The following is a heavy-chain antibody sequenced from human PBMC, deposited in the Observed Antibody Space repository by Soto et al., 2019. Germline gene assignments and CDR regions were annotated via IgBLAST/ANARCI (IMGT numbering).Heavy chain of an antibody. J-gene: IGHJ3*02. V-gene: IGHV4-59*01. D-gene: IGHD3-22*01. Sequence: SETLSLTCTVSGGSISSYYWSWIRQPPGKGLEWIGYIYYSGSTNYNPSLKSRVTISVDTSKNQFSLKLSSVTAADTAVYYCARDSGPNSSHSSGRKAFDIWGQGTMVTV. CDR2: IYYSGST. CDR3: ARDSGPNSSHSSGRKAFDI. CDR1: GGSISSYY.